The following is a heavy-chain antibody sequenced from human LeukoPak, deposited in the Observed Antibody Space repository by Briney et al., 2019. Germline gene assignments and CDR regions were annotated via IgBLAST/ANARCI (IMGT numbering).Heavy chain of an antibody. J-gene: IGHJ4*02. CDR2: IYTSGNT. Sequence: SETLSLTCTVSGGSISSYYWSWIRQPAGKGLEWIGRIYTSGNTYYNPSLKSRVTMSVDTSKNQFSLKLTSVTAADTAVYYCAREGYSYGSKYFDYWGQGTLVTVSS. D-gene: IGHD5-18*01. V-gene: IGHV4-4*07. CDR3: AREGYSYGSKYFDY. CDR1: GGSISSYY.